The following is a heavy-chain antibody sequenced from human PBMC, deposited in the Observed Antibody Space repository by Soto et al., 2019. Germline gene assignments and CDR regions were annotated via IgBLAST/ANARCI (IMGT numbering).Heavy chain of an antibody. D-gene: IGHD3-3*01. CDR1: GGTFSSYA. V-gene: IGHV1-69*06. CDR3: AKMTLTIFGALAHRGMDV. CDR2: IIPIFGTA. J-gene: IGHJ6*02. Sequence: QVQLVQSGAEVKKPGSSVKVSCKASGGTFSSYAISWVRHAPGQGLEWMGGIIPIFGTANYAQKFQGRVTITADKSTSTAYMELSSLRSEDTAVYYCAKMTLTIFGALAHRGMDVWGQGTTVTVSS.